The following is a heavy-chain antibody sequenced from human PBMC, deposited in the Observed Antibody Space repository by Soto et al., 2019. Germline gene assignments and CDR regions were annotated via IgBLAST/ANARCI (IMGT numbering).Heavy chain of an antibody. V-gene: IGHV3-33*01. Sequence: GGSLRLSCAASGFTFSSYGMHRVRQAPGKGLEWVAVIWYDGSNKYYADSVKGRFTISRDNSKNTLYLQMNSLRAEDTAVYYCARDVVGRITGTTDYWGQGTLVTVSS. D-gene: IGHD1-20*01. CDR2: IWYDGSNK. J-gene: IGHJ4*02. CDR1: GFTFSSYG. CDR3: ARDVVGRITGTTDY.